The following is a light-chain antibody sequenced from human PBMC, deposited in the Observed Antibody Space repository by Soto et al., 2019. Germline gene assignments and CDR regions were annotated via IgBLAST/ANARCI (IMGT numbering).Light chain of an antibody. Sequence: QSALTQPRSVSGSPGQSVTISCTGTGNDVGGYNFVSWYQQHPDKAPKLIMYDVSQRPSGVPDRFSGSKSGNTASLTISGLQAEDEADYYCCSYAGIYGGVFGGGTKVTVL. V-gene: IGLV2-11*01. CDR3: CSYAGIYGGV. CDR2: DVS. CDR1: GNDVGGYNF. J-gene: IGLJ3*02.